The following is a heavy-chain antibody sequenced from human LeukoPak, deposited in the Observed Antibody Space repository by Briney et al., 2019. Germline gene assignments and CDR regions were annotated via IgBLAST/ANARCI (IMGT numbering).Heavy chain of an antibody. CDR1: GGSISSSSYY. CDR3: ASRKDSSGYSQYFEY. V-gene: IGHV4-39*01. CDR2: ICYSGST. J-gene: IGHJ4*02. Sequence: SETLSLTCTVSGGSISSSSYYWGWLRQRPGKGLDWIGSICYSGSTYYNPSLKSRVTISVDTSKNQFFLKLSSVTAADTAVYYCASRKDSSGYSQYFEYWGQGNLVTVSS. D-gene: IGHD3-22*01.